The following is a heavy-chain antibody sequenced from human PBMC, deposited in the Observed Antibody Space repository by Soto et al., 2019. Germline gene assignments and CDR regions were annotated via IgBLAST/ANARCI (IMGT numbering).Heavy chain of an antibody. J-gene: IGHJ4*02. CDR3: ARGRSGDY. Sequence: QVNLVQSGAEVRKPGASVKVSCKGSGYTFTSYGIAWVRQAPGQGLEWMGWISAHNDNTNYAQKVRGRATVTRDTSTSPAYLELRNLRSDDTAVSYCARGRSGDYWGQGALVTVSS. CDR1: GYTFTSYG. V-gene: IGHV1-18*01. CDR2: ISAHNDNT.